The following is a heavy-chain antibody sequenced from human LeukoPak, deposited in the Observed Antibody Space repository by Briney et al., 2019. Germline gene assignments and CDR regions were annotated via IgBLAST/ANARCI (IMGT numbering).Heavy chain of an antibody. CDR3: ARDPTYYDILTGYYFDY. J-gene: IGHJ4*02. CDR2: INSDGSST. Sequence: GGSLRLSCAASGFTFSSYWMHWVRQAPGKGLVWVSRINSDGSSTSYADSVKGRFTISRDNAKNTLYLQMNSLRAEDTAVYYCARDPTYYDILTGYYFDYWGQGTLVTVSS. CDR1: GFTFSSYW. D-gene: IGHD3-9*01. V-gene: IGHV3-74*01.